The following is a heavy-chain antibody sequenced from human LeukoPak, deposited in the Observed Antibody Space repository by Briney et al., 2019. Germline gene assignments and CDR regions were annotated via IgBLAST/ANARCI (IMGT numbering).Heavy chain of an antibody. CDR1: RGSLSPDH. CDR2: IFYTGRA. CDR3: ARLVDGANTRVDS. V-gene: IGHV4-59*08. J-gene: IGHJ4*02. D-gene: IGHD4/OR15-4a*01. Sequence: SETLSLTCTVSRGSLSPDHCAWIRQPPGKGLEWLGYIFYTGRARYNPSLEGRATLTVDMSKNQVSLKLRSVTAADTATYYCARLVDGANTRVDSWGQGTLVTVSS.